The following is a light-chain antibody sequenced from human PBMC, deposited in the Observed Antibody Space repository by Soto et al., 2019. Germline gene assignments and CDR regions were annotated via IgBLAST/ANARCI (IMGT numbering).Light chain of an antibody. J-gene: IGLJ3*02. CDR3: CSYTSSSTWV. CDR1: SSDVGGYNY. Sequence: QSVLTQPASVSGSPGQSITISCTGTSSDVGGYNYVSWYQQHPGKAPKVMIYEVSNRPSGVSNRFSGSKSGNTASLTISGLQAEDEADYYCCSYTSSSTWVFGGGTKVTVL. CDR2: EVS. V-gene: IGLV2-14*01.